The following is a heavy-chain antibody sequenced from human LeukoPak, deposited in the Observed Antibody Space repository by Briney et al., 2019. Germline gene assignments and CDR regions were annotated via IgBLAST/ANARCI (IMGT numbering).Heavy chain of an antibody. CDR3: AREAGVGRLGELSPRDYYYGMDV. CDR1: GYTFTGYY. J-gene: IGHJ6*02. Sequence: ASVKVSCKASGYTFTGYYMHWVRQAPGQGLEWMGWINPNSGGTNYAQKFQGWVTMTRDTSISTAYMELSRLRSDDTAVYYCAREAGVGRLGELSPRDYYYGMDVWGQGTTVTVSS. D-gene: IGHD3-16*02. CDR2: INPNSGGT. V-gene: IGHV1-2*04.